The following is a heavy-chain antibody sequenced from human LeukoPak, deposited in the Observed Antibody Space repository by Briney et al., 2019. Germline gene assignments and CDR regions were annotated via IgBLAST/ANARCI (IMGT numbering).Heavy chain of an antibody. CDR3: ARAAGYCSSTSCYTRGGASYNWFDP. CDR1: GGSFSGYY. J-gene: IGHJ5*02. D-gene: IGHD2-2*02. Sequence: SETLSLTCAVYGGSFSGYYWSWIRQPPGKGLEWIGEINHSGSTNYNPSLKSRVTISVDTSKNQFSLKLSSVTAAETAVYYCARAAGYCSSTSCYTRGGASYNWFDPWGQGTLVTVSS. CDR2: INHSGST. V-gene: IGHV4-34*01.